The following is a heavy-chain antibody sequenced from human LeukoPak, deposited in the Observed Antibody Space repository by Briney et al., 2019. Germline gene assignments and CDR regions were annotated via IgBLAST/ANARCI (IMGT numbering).Heavy chain of an antibody. V-gene: IGHV1-2*02. CDR3: ARVVVRRYCSSTSCPFGY. CDR1: GYTFTGYY. Sequence: GASVKDSCKASGYTFTGYYMHWLRQAPGQGLDWMGWINPNSGGTNYAQKFQGRATMTRDTSISTAYMELSRLRSDDTAVYYCARVVVRRYCSSTSCPFGYWGQGTLVTVSS. J-gene: IGHJ4*02. D-gene: IGHD2-2*01. CDR2: INPNSGGT.